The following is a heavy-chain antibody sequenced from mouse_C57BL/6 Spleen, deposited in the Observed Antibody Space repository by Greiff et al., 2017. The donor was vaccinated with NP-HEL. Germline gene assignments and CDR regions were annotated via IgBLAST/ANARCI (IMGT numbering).Heavy chain of an antibody. CDR2: ISGGGGNT. J-gene: IGHJ2*01. CDR1: GFTFSSYT. Sequence: LQQSGGGLVKPGGSLKLSCAASGFTFSSYTMSWVRQTPEKRLEWVATISGGGGNTYYPDSVQGRFTISRDNAKNTLYLQMSSLRSEDTALYYCARQGYYDGSSYYFDYWGQGTTLTVSS. V-gene: IGHV5-9*01. CDR3: ARQGYYDGSSYYFDY. D-gene: IGHD1-1*01.